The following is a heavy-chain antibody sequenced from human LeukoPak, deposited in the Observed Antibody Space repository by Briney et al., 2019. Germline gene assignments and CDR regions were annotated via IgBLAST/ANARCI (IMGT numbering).Heavy chain of an antibody. V-gene: IGHV1-2*02. D-gene: IGHD3-22*01. CDR3: ATYYYDNSRYYCDY. CDR1: GYTFTAYY. Sequence: GASVKVSCKASGYTFTAYYLHWVRQAPGQGLEWMGWINPKNGGPNYGQKFQGRVTMTMDASISTAYMELSRLRSDDTAVYYCATYYYDNSRYYCDYWSQGTLVTVSS. CDR2: INPKNGGP. J-gene: IGHJ4*02.